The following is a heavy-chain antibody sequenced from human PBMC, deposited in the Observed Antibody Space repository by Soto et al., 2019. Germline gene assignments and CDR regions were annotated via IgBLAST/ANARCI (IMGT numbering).Heavy chain of an antibody. V-gene: IGHV3-74*01. D-gene: IGHD4-17*01. CDR1: GFTLTHLC. J-gene: IGHJ4*02. CDR2: INGHT. Sequence: VGSLRLSCKASGFTLTHLCMHWVRQAPGEGLLWVSRINGHTDYADSVKGRFTISVDSAENTLYLQMHSLRAEDTAVYYCARDALATTATKYGQLEYWGQGALVTVTP. CDR3: ARDALATTATKYGQLEY.